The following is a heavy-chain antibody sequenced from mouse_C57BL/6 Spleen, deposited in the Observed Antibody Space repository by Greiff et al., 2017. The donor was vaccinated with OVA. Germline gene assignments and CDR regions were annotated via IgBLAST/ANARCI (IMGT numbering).Heavy chain of an antibody. D-gene: IGHD2-4*01. J-gene: IGHJ3*01. CDR2: ISYDGSN. V-gene: IGHV3-6*01. CDR3: ARFYDYDRVCAY. CDR1: GYSITSGYY. Sequence: EVKLQESGPGLVKPSQSLSLTCSVTGYSITSGYYWNWIRQFPGNKLEWMGYISYDGSNNYNPSLKNRISITRDTSKNQFFLKLNSVTTEDTATYYCARFYDYDRVCAYWGQGTLVTVSA.